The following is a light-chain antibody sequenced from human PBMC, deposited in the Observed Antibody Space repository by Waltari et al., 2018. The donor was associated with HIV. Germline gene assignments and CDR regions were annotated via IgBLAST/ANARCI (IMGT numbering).Light chain of an antibody. J-gene: IGKJ4*01. CDR1: QSVGSY. CDR3: HQYNKWPRGT. CDR2: GAS. V-gene: IGKV3-15*01. Sequence: VMTQSPATVSVSPGGRATLSCRASQSVGSYLAWYQKKPGQAPRLLIYGASTRATGIPTRFSGSGSGTEFTLTISSLKSEDFAVYYCHQYNKWPRGTFGGGTKVEV.